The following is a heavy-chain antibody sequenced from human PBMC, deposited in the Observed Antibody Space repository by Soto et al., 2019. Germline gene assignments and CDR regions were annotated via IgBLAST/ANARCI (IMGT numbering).Heavy chain of an antibody. CDR3: ARDPPSVVTAPRDWYFDL. Sequence: EVQLVESGGGLVQPGGSLRLSCAASGFTFSSYWMHWVRQAPGKGLVWVSRINSDGSSTSYADSVKGRFTISRDNAKNTLYLQMNSLRAEDTAVYYCARDPPSVVTAPRDWYFDLWGRGTLVTVSS. CDR1: GFTFSSYW. J-gene: IGHJ2*01. D-gene: IGHD2-21*02. CDR2: INSDGSST. V-gene: IGHV3-74*01.